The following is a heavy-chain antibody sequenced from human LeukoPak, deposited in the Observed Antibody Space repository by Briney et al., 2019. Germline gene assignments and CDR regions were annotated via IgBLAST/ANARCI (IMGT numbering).Heavy chain of an antibody. Sequence: PGGSLRLSCAASGFTFSSYWMHWVRQAPGKGLVWVSRIKSVGTTNYEDSVKGRLTISRDNAKNTVSLQKNSVRAEDPGVYHCARGPSEIGGYYPEYFRHWGQG. J-gene: IGHJ1*01. CDR3: ARGPSEIGGYYPEYFRH. CDR2: IKSVGTT. V-gene: IGHV3-74*01. D-gene: IGHD3-22*01. CDR1: GFTFSSYW.